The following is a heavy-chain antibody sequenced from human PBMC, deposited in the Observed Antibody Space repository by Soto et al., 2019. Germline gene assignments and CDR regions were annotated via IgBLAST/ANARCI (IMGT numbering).Heavy chain of an antibody. D-gene: IGHD1-1*01. Sequence: QVQLVQSGAEVKKPGSSVKVSCKASGGTFSSYTISWVRQAPGQGLEWMGRIIPILGIANYAQKFQGRVTITADKSTSTAYMELSSLRSEDTAVYYCARTGRLEQQQFDYWGQGTLVTVSS. CDR1: GGTFSSYT. CDR3: ARTGRLEQQQFDY. J-gene: IGHJ4*02. CDR2: IIPILGIA. V-gene: IGHV1-69*02.